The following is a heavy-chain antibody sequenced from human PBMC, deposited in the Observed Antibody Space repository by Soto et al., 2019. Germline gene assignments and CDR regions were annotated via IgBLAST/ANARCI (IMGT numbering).Heavy chain of an antibody. Sequence: GESLKISCKGSGYSFTSYWIGWVRQMPGKGLEWMGIIYPGDSDTRYSPYFQGQVTISADKSISTAYLKWSSLKASDTAMYYCARTSAAGKYYYGMDVWGQGTTVTAP. D-gene: IGHD6-13*01. CDR3: ARTSAAGKYYYGMDV. V-gene: IGHV5-51*01. CDR2: IYPGDSDT. CDR1: GYSFTSYW. J-gene: IGHJ6*02.